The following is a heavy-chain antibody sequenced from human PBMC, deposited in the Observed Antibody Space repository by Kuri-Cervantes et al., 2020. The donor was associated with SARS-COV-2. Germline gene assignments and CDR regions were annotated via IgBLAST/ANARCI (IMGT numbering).Heavy chain of an antibody. CDR3: ARSASQGVVVPAAFKGFDP. J-gene: IGHJ5*02. V-gene: IGHV1-46*01. CDR2: INPSGGST. D-gene: IGHD2-2*01. Sequence: ASVKVSCKASGYTFTSYYMHWVRQAPGQGLEWMGIINPSGGSTGYAQKFQGRVTMTRDTSTSTVYMELSSLRSEDTAVYYCARSASQGVVVPAAFKGFDPWGQGTLVTVSS. CDR1: GYTFTSYY.